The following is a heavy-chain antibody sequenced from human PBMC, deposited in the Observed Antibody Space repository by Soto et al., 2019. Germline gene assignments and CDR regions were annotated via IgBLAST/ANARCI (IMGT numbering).Heavy chain of an antibody. Sequence: ASVKVSCKASGYTFTSYGISWVRQAPGQGLEWMGWISAYNGNTNYAQKLQGRVTMTTDTSISTAYLQWSSLKASDTAMYYCARGEAVFDPWGQGTLVTVSS. D-gene: IGHD6-19*01. CDR3: ARGEAVFDP. CDR1: GYTFTSYG. CDR2: ISAYNGNT. V-gene: IGHV1-18*01. J-gene: IGHJ5*02.